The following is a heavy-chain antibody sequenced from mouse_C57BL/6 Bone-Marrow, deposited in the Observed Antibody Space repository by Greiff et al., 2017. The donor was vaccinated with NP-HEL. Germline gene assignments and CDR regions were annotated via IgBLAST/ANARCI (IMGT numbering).Heavy chain of an antibody. CDR1: GFTFSSYG. CDR3: ARPLYYGNIAY. Sequence: VQLKESGGDLVKPGGSLKLSCAASGFTFSSYGMSWVRQTPDKRLEWVATISSGGSYTYYPDSVKGRFTISRDNAKNTLYLQMSSLKSEDTAMYYCARPLYYGNIAYWGQGTLVTVSA. J-gene: IGHJ3*01. CDR2: ISSGGSYT. V-gene: IGHV5-6*01. D-gene: IGHD2-1*01.